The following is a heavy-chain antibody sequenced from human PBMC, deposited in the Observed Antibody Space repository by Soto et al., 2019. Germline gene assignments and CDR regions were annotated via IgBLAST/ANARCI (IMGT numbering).Heavy chain of an antibody. V-gene: IGHV3-23*01. D-gene: IGHD6-13*01. CDR1: GFTFSRYA. CDR3: AKQRARYSNPFDY. CDR2: ISGSGGST. J-gene: IGHJ4*02. Sequence: GGSLRLSCAASGFTFSRYAMSWVRQAPGKGLEWVSAISGSGGSTYYADSVKGRFTISRDNSKNTLNLQMNSLRAEDTAVYYCAKQRARYSNPFDYWGQGTLVTVSS.